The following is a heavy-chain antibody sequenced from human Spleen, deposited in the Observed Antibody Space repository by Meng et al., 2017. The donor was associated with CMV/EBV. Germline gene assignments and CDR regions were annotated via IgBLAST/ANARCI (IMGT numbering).Heavy chain of an antibody. J-gene: IGHJ3*02. Sequence: DYGMGWVRQAPGKGLEWVSGINWNGGSTGYADSVKGRFTISRDNAKNSLYLQMNSLRAEDTALYYCARDWGPRYCSSTSCPRSAFDIWGQGTMVTVSS. V-gene: IGHV3-20*03. D-gene: IGHD2-2*01. CDR3: ARDWGPRYCSSTSCPRSAFDI. CDR1: DYG. CDR2: INWNGGST.